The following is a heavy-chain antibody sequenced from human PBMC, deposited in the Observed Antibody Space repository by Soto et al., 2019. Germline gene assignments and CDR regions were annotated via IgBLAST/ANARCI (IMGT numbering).Heavy chain of an antibody. CDR3: ARDHHRYSGYDYVDY. CDR1: GFTFSDYY. D-gene: IGHD5-12*01. CDR2: ISSSSSYT. Sequence: QVQLVESGGGWVKPGGSLRLSCAASGFTFSDYYMSWIRQAPGQGLEWVSYISSSSSYTNYADSVKGRFTISKDNAKNSLYLQMNSLRAEDTAVYYCARDHHRYSGYDYVDYWGQGTLVTVSS. V-gene: IGHV3-11*05. J-gene: IGHJ4*02.